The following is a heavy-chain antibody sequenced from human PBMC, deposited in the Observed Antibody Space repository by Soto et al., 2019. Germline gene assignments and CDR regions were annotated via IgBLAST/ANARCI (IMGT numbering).Heavy chain of an antibody. CDR2: ISPNGAIT. Sequence: EVQLLESGGGLVKPGGSLKLSCEASEFAFSKYPRSWVRLAQGKGLEWASSISPNGAITDYADSGKGRFTISRDNFQNILSLQMDSLTGDDTALYFCAKDKYTDSVRKVWFFDYWGRGTLVTVSS. CDR1: EFAFSKYP. CDR3: AKDKYTDSVRKVWFFDY. V-gene: IGHV3-23*01. D-gene: IGHD2-15*01. J-gene: IGHJ2*01.